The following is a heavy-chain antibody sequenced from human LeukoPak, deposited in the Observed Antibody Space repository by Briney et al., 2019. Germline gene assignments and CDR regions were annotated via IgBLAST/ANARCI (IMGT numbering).Heavy chain of an antibody. CDR2: ISSSSSYI. V-gene: IGHV3-21*01. J-gene: IGHJ4*02. Sequence: GGSLRLSXAASGFTFSSYSMNWVRQSPGKGLEWVSSISSSSSYIYYAGSVKGRFTISRDNAKNSLYLQMNSLRAEDTAVYYCAREPNYYDSSGYSTSGGQGTLVTVSS. CDR1: GFTFSSYS. CDR3: AREPNYYDSSGYSTS. D-gene: IGHD3-22*01.